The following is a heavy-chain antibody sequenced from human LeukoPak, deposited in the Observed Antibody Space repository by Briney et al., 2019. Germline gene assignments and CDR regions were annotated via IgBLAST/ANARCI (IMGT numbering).Heavy chain of an antibody. Sequence: PSETLSLTCTVSGGSISSSSYYWSWIRQPAGKGLEWIGRIYTSGSTNYNPSLKSRVTMSVDTSKNQFSLKLSSVTAADTAVYYCARDSRYSSGTYYYYYYMDVWGKGTTVTISS. D-gene: IGHD6-19*01. CDR3: ARDSRYSSGTYYYYYYMDV. J-gene: IGHJ6*03. V-gene: IGHV4-61*02. CDR1: GGSISSSSYY. CDR2: IYTSGST.